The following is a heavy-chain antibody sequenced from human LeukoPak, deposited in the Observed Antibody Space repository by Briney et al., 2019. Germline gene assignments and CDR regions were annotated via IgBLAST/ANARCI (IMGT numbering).Heavy chain of an antibody. D-gene: IGHD4-17*01. Sequence: GGSLRLSCAASGFTFSSYSMNWVRQAPGKGLEWVSSISSSSVYIYYADSVKGRFTISRDNAKNSLYLQVNSLRAEDTAVYYCARIMITVTTSDYWGQGTLVTVSS. J-gene: IGHJ4*02. V-gene: IGHV3-21*01. CDR2: ISSSSVYI. CDR1: GFTFSSYS. CDR3: ARIMITVTTSDY.